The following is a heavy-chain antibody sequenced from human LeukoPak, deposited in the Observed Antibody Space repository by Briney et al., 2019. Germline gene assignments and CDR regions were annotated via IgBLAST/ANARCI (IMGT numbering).Heavy chain of an antibody. D-gene: IGHD2-15*01. V-gene: IGHV4-59*08. CDR2: ISDSGST. CDR1: GGSITNYN. CDR3: ARRRVGDLTVGSDTWFDP. Sequence: PSETLSLTCTVSGGSITNYNWNWIRQPPRNGLDCIGYISDSGSTNYNPSLQSRVTISVDTSKNQFSLKPSSVTASDTAVYYCARRRVGDLTVGSDTWFDPWGQGALVTVSS. J-gene: IGHJ5*02.